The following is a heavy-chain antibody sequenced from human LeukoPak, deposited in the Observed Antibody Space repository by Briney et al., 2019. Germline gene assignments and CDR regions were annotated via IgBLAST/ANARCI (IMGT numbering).Heavy chain of an antibody. CDR1: GGSFSGYY. Sequence: SETLSLTCAVYGGSFSGYYWSWIRHPPGKGLEWIGEINHSGSNNYNPSLKSRVTISVDTSKNQFSLKLSSVTAADTAVYYCAPPPYYYEANGYSVAWGQGTLVTVSS. J-gene: IGHJ5*02. D-gene: IGHD3-22*01. V-gene: IGHV4-34*01. CDR3: APPPYYYEANGYSVA. CDR2: INHSGSN.